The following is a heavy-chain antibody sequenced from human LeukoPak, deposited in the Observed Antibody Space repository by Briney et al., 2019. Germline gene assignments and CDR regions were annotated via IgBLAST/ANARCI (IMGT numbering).Heavy chain of an antibody. Sequence: GGSLRLSCAASGFTFSSYWMSWVRQAPGKGLEWVANIKQDGSEKYYVDSVKGRFTISRDNAKNSLYPQMNSLRAEDTAVYYCAKDRGALNSGYGNWGQGTLVTVSS. CDR3: AKDRGALNSGYGN. J-gene: IGHJ4*02. V-gene: IGHV3-7*03. CDR2: IKQDGSEK. D-gene: IGHD5-12*01. CDR1: GFTFSSYW.